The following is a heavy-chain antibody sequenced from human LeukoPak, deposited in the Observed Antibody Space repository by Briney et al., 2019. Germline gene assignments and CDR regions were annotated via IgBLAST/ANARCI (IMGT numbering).Heavy chain of an antibody. CDR2: IKQDGSEK. Sequence: PGGSLRLSCAASGFTFSSHWMSWVRQAPGKGLEWVANIKQDGSEKYYVDSVKGRFTISRDNAKNSLYLQMNSLRAEDTAVYYCARDSTRIVDYWGQGTLVTVSS. V-gene: IGHV3-7*01. CDR1: GFTFSSHW. CDR3: ARDSTRIVDY. J-gene: IGHJ4*02. D-gene: IGHD2/OR15-2a*01.